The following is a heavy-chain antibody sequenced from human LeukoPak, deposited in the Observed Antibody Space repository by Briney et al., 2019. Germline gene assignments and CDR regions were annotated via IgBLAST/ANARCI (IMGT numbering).Heavy chain of an antibody. J-gene: IGHJ3*02. CDR2: IYTTETT. D-gene: IGHD3-10*01. V-gene: IGHV4-4*07. CDR1: GGSISTYF. Sequence: PSETLSLTCTVSGGSISTYFWSWLRQPAGKGLEWIGRIYTTETTNYNPSLKSRITMSIDTSKNQFSLKLSSVTAADTAVYYCARDHRGARLAFDIWGQGTMVTVSS. CDR3: ARDHRGARLAFDI.